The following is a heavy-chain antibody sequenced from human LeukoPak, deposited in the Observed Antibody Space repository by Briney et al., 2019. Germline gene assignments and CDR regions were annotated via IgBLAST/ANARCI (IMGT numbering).Heavy chain of an antibody. D-gene: IGHD3-10*01. J-gene: IGHJ4*02. Sequence: GGSLRLSCAASGFTFSSYAMSWVRQAPGKGLEWVSAISGSGGSTYYADSVKGRFTISRDNSKTTLYLQMNSLRAEDTAVYYCAKWPPGGNYSGSGAPIDSWGQGTLVTVSS. CDR1: GFTFSSYA. CDR3: AKWPPGGNYSGSGAPIDS. V-gene: IGHV3-23*01. CDR2: ISGSGGST.